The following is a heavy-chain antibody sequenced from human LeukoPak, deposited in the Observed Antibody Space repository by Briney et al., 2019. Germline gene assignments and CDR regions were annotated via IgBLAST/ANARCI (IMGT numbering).Heavy chain of an antibody. Sequence: KASETLSLTCTVSGVSFNAYYWSWIRQSPGKGLEWIGEVSPGGYIKYNPSLKSRVTISVDTSESQLSLRVSSVTAGDTAMYYCARIRWGHTGDICYNHWAQGTLVTVSS. CDR2: VSPGGYI. V-gene: IGHV4-34*01. CDR3: ARIRWGHTGDICYNH. J-gene: IGHJ5*02. CDR1: GVSFNAYY. D-gene: IGHD2-8*02.